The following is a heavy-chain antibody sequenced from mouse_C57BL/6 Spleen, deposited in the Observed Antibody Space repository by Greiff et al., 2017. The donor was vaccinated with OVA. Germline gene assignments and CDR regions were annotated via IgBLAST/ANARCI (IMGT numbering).Heavy chain of an antibody. V-gene: IGHV1-22*01. J-gene: IGHJ2*01. CDR2: INPNNGGT. D-gene: IGHD3-2*02. CDR3: ARQLRPLYYFDY. Sequence: EVQLQQSGPELVKPGASVKMSCKASGYTFTDYNMHWVKQSHGKSLEWIGYINPNNGGTSYNQKFKGKATLTVNKSSSTAYMELRSLTSEDSAVYYCARQLRPLYYFDYWGQGTTLTVSS. CDR1: GYTFTDYN.